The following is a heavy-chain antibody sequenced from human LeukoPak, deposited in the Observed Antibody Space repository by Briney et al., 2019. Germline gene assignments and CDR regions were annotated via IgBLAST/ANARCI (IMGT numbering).Heavy chain of an antibody. CDR3: ARGGYYGSGNDFRFDP. Sequence: SETLSLTCTVSGDSISSGDYYWGWIRQPPGKGLEWIGSIYYSGSTYYNPSLKSRVTISVDTSKNQFSLKLSSVTAADTAVYYCARGGYYGSGNDFRFDPWGQGTLVTVSS. CDR1: GDSISSGDYY. V-gene: IGHV4-39*07. J-gene: IGHJ5*02. CDR2: IYYSGST. D-gene: IGHD3-10*01.